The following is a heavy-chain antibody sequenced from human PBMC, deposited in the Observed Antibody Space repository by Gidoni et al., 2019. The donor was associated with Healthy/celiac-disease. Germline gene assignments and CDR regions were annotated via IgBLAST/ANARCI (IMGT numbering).Heavy chain of an antibody. CDR3: AKDGYCSSTSCLVYYYYYGMDV. V-gene: IGHV3-30*18. CDR1: VFTCSRDG. J-gene: IGHJ6*02. D-gene: IGHD2-2*03. Sequence: QVQLVESGGGVVQPGRARRRSGAASVFTCSRDGMHWVRQAPGKGLEWVAVISYDGSTHYYADSVKGRFTISRDNSKNTLYLQMNSLRAEDTAVYYCAKDGYCSSTSCLVYYYYYGMDVWGQGTTVTVSS. CDR2: ISYDGSTH.